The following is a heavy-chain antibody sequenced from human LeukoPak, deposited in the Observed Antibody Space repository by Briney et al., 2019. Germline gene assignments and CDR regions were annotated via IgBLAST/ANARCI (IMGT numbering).Heavy chain of an antibody. CDR3: ARGGFSGEWFSDLDY. Sequence: SVKVSCKASGGTFSNYAISWVRQAPGQGLEWMGGIIPIFGTANYAQKFRGKVTITADKSTRTAYMELSRLRSDDTAVYYCARGGFSGEWFSDLDYWGQGTLVTVSS. CDR2: IIPIFGTA. J-gene: IGHJ4*02. D-gene: IGHD3-3*01. CDR1: GGTFSNYA. V-gene: IGHV1-69*06.